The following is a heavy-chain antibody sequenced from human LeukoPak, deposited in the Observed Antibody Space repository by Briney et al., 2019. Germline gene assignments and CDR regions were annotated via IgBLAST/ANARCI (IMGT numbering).Heavy chain of an antibody. D-gene: IGHD5-12*01. V-gene: IGHV1-2*02. CDR1: GYTFTGYY. CDR3: ARHLGDIVATTLDY. CDR2: INPNSGGT. J-gene: IGHJ4*02. Sequence: GASVKVSCKASGYTFTGYYMHWVRQAPGQGLEWMGWINPNSGGTNYAQKFQGRVTMTRDTSISTAYMELSRLRSDDTAVYYCARHLGDIVATTLDYWGQGTLVTVSS.